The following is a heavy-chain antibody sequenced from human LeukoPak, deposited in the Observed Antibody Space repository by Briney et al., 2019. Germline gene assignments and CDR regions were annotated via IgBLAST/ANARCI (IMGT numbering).Heavy chain of an antibody. CDR2: ISRGGST. CDR3: GLSTTKATTRTIDY. CDR1: GGSFSVYY. V-gene: IGHV4-34*01. Sequence: SETLSLTCAVYGGSFSVYYWSWIRQPPGKGXXXXXEISRGGSTNYSPSLKSRVTISLDTSKNQVSLKLSSVTAADTAMYYCGLSTTKATTRTIDYWGQGALVTVSS. D-gene: IGHD4-17*01. J-gene: IGHJ4*02.